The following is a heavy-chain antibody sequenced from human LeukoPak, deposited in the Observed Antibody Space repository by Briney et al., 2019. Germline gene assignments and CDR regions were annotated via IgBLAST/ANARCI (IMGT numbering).Heavy chain of an antibody. D-gene: IGHD3-10*01. J-gene: IGHJ4*02. CDR2: ISGSGGST. CDR1: GFTSSSYA. CDR3: AKDDLWFGELSPFDY. V-gene: IGHV3-23*01. Sequence: GGSLRLSCAASGFTSSSYAMSWVRQAPGKGLEWVSAISGSGGSTYYADSVKGRFTISRDNSKNTLYLQMNSLRAEDTAVYYCAKDDLWFGELSPFDYWGQGTLVTVSS.